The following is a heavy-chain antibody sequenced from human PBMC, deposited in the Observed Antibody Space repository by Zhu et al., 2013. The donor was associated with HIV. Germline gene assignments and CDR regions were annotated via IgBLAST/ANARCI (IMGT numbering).Heavy chain of an antibody. J-gene: IGHJ6*04. CDR1: GFTFSSYG. Sequence: VQLVESGGGVVQPGRSLRLSCAASGFTFSSYGMHWVRQAPGKGLEWVAVISYDGSNKYYADSVKGRFTISRDNSKNTLYLQMNSLRAEDTAVYYCAKGRYIVVVVAEVDVWGKGTTVTVSS. V-gene: IGHV3-30*18. CDR2: ISYDGSNK. CDR3: AKGRYIVVVVAEVDV. D-gene: IGHD2-15*01.